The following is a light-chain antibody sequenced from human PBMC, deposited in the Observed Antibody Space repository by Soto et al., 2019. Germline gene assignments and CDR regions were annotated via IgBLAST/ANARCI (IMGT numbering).Light chain of an antibody. Sequence: IVLTQSPGTLSLSPGERVTLSCRASQSVTTRLAWYQHKPGQAPTLLMSGASNRASGVPDRFSGSGSATDFTLTISRVEPEDFAVYYCQQYGSSRNTFGQGTKVDIK. CDR3: QQYGSSRNT. V-gene: IGKV3-20*01. CDR1: QSVTTR. J-gene: IGKJ2*01. CDR2: GAS.